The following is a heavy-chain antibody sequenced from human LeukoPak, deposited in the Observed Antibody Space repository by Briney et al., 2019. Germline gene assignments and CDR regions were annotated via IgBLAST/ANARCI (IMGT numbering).Heavy chain of an antibody. CDR1: GYSISSGYY. J-gene: IGHJ3*02. Sequence: SETLSLTCAVSGYSISSGYYWGWIRQPPGKGLEWMGSIYHSGSTYYNPSLKSRVTISVDTSKNQFSLKLSAVTAADTAVYYCASFSSLDSSGWYNAFDIWGQGTMVTVSS. D-gene: IGHD6-19*01. CDR3: ASFSSLDSSGWYNAFDI. V-gene: IGHV4-38-2*01. CDR2: IYHSGST.